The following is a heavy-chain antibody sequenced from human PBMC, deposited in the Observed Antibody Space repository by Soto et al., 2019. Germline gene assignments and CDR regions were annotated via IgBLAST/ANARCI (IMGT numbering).Heavy chain of an antibody. V-gene: IGHV3-21*01. Sequence: SGGGLVKPGGSLRLSCAASGFTFSSYSMNWVRQAPGKGLEWVSSISSSSSYIYYADSVKGRFTISRDNAKNSLYLQMNSLRAEDTAVYYCAREVVAATRAFDIWGQGTMVTVSS. CDR1: GFTFSSYS. D-gene: IGHD2-15*01. CDR3: AREVVAATRAFDI. CDR2: ISSSSSYI. J-gene: IGHJ3*02.